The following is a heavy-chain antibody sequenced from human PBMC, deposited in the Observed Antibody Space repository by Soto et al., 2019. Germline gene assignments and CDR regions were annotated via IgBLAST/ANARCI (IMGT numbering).Heavy chain of an antibody. D-gene: IGHD2-21*01. CDR2: ISYDGSNK. V-gene: IGHV3-30*18. CDR1: GLTFSSYG. CDR3: AKEYSYCGGDCYSIRPYYFDY. Sequence: QVQLVESGGGVVQPGRSLRLSCAASGLTFSSYGMHWVRQAPGKGLEWVAVISYDGSNKYYADSVKGRFTISRDNSKNTLYLQMNSLRAVDTAVYYCAKEYSYCGGDCYSIRPYYFDYWGQGTLVTVSS. J-gene: IGHJ4*02.